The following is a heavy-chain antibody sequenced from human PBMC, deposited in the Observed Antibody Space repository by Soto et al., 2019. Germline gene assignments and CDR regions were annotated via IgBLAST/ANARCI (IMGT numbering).Heavy chain of an antibody. V-gene: IGHV4-34*02. CDR1: GGSVNGYY. J-gene: IGHJ5*02. CDR3: ATRITVFGLLIPPFDP. CDR2: INHTGGT. D-gene: IGHD3-3*01. Sequence: QVHLQQWGAGLLKPSETLSLTCAVYGGSVNGYYWNWIRQPPGKGLEWIGEINHTGGTHYNPSLKSRVTMSVGTSKNQFSLRLSSVPAADTAIYYCATRITVFGLLIPPFDPWGQGTQVTGSS.